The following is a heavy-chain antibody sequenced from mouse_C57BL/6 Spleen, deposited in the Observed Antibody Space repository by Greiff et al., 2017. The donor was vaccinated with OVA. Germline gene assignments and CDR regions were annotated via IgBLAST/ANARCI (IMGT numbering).Heavy chain of an antibody. Sequence: VQLKQSGPGLVKPSQSLSLTCSVTGYSITSGYYWNWIRQFPGNKLEWMGYISYDGSNNYNPSLKNRISITRDTSKNQFFLKLNSVTTEDTATYYCAYRFYYGSTFFDYWGQGTTLTVSS. D-gene: IGHD1-1*01. CDR3: AYRFYYGSTFFDY. CDR2: ISYDGSN. V-gene: IGHV3-6*01. CDR1: GYSITSGYY. J-gene: IGHJ2*01.